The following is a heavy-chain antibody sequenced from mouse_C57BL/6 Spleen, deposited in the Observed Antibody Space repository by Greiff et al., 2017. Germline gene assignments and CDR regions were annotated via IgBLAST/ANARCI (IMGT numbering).Heavy chain of an antibody. Sequence: EVQLQQSGGGLVKPGGSLKLSCAASGFTFSSYAMSWVRQTPEKRLEWVATISDGGSYTYYPDNVKGRFTISRDNAKNNLYLQMSHLKSEDTAMYYCAREYYSNPWFAYWGQGTLVTVSA. CDR3: AREYYSNPWFAY. D-gene: IGHD2-5*01. V-gene: IGHV5-4*01. CDR1: GFTFSSYA. CDR2: ISDGGSYT. J-gene: IGHJ3*01.